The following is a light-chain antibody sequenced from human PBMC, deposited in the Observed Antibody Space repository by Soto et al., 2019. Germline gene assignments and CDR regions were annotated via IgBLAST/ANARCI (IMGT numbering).Light chain of an antibody. CDR3: LLDFRYFWA. CDR1: QGISSY. CDR2: AAS. Sequence: AIRMTQSPSSLSASTGDRVTITCRASQGISSYLAWYQQKPGKVSKLLIYAASILQSGVPSRFSGSGSGTDFTLTISSLQPEDFATYYCLLDFRYFWAFGQGTKVDIK. V-gene: IGKV1-8*01. J-gene: IGKJ1*01.